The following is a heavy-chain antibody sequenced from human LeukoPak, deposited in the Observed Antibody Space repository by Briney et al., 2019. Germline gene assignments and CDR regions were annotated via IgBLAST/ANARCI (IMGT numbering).Heavy chain of an antibody. D-gene: IGHD6-6*01. CDR3: ARKGSPPGYMDV. V-gene: IGHV4-59*11. CDR2: IYYSGST. J-gene: IGHJ6*03. Sequence: SETLSLTCTVSGGSISSHYWSWIRQPPGKGLEWIGYIYYSGSTNYNPSLKSRVTISVDTSKSQFSLKLSSVTAADTAVYYCARKGSPPGYMDVWGKGTTVTVSS. CDR1: GGSISSHY.